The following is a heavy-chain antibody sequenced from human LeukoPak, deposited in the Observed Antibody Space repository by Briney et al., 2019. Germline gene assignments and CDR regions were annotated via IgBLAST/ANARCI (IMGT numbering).Heavy chain of an antibody. CDR1: GFTFSDYY. J-gene: IGHJ4*02. Sequence: TGGSLRLSCAASGFTFSDYYMSWLRQAPGKGLEWVSYISSSGSTIYYADSVKGRFTISRDNAKDSLYLQMNSLRAEDTAVYYCARRHMTTVSNFDCWGQGALVTVSS. CDR3: ARRHMTTVSNFDC. CDR2: ISSSGSTI. V-gene: IGHV3-11*01. D-gene: IGHD4-17*01.